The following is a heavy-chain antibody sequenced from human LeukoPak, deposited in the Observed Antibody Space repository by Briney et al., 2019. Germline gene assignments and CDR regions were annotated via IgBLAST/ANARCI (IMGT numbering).Heavy chain of an antibody. Sequence: GGSLRLSCEASGFTFNNYAMHWVRQAAGKGLEFASGISSNGGSTYYADSLKGRFTVSRDNSNNTLYLQMSSLRAEDTAIYYCAKGPTYDSLPYYFDYWGQGTLVTVSS. D-gene: IGHD3-22*01. V-gene: IGHV3-64D*09. J-gene: IGHJ4*02. CDR1: GFTFNNYA. CDR2: ISSNGGST. CDR3: AKGPTYDSLPYYFDY.